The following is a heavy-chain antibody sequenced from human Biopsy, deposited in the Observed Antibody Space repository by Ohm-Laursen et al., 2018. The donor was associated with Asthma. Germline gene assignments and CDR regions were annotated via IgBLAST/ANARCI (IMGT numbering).Heavy chain of an antibody. D-gene: IGHD1-26*01. CDR2: IYYSGST. V-gene: IGHV4-31*02. CDR3: ARGSSSRLSQWELLVSGGKRAHSYCGMDV. J-gene: IGHJ6*02. Sequence: TLSLTCTVSGGSINIGDYYWSWIRQHPVTGLEWIGYIYYSGSTYYNPSLKSRVSISLDTSKNQFSLSLTSVAAADTAVYYCARGSSSRLSQWELLVSGGKRAHSYCGMDVWGQGTTVTVSS. CDR1: GGSINIGDYY.